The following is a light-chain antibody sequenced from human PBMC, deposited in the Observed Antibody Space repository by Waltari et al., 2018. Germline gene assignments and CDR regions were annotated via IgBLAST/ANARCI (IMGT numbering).Light chain of an antibody. Sequence: EIVMAQSPATLSVSPGERATLSCRASQSVSSNLAWYQQNPGQAPRLLIYGASTRATGIPARFSGSGSGIEFTLTISSLQSEDFAVYYCQQYDNWPRTFGQGTKVEIK. CDR3: QQYDNWPRT. J-gene: IGKJ1*01. CDR2: GAS. CDR1: QSVSSN. V-gene: IGKV3-15*01.